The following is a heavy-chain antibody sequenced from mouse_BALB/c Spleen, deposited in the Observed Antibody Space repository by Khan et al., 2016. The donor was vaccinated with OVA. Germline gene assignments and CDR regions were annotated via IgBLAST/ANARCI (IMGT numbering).Heavy chain of an antibody. J-gene: IGHJ2*01. CDR2: ISSGGSYT. Sequence: EVELVESGGDLVKPGGSLKLSCAASGFTFSSYGMSWVRQTPDKRLEWVATISSGGSYTYYPDSVKGRFTISRDNAKNTLYLQMSSLKSEDTAKYYCARHTGTPFDYWGQGTTLTVSS. CDR3: ARHTGTPFDY. V-gene: IGHV5-6*01. CDR1: GFTFSSYG. D-gene: IGHD4-1*01.